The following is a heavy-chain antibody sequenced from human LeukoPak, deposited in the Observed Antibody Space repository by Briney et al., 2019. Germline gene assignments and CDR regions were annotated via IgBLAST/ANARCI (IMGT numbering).Heavy chain of an antibody. CDR3: ARASIAVPCGY. V-gene: IGHV1-8*01. D-gene: IGHD6-19*01. CDR2: MNPNSGNT. CDR1: GYTFTSYD. J-gene: IGHJ4*02. Sequence: GASVKVSCKASGYTFTSYDINWVRQATGQGLEWMGWMNPNSGNTGYARKFQGRVTMTRTTSISTPYMELSSLRSEDTAVYYCARASIAVPCGYWGQGTLVTVSS.